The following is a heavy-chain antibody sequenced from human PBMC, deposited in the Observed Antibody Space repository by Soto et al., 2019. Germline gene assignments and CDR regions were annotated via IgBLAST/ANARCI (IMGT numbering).Heavy chain of an antibody. CDR1: GGSFSGYY. CDR3: ASWCSGTVTTNWFAP. V-gene: IGHV4-34*01. J-gene: IGHJ5*02. Sequence: QVQLQQWGAGLLKPSETLSLTCAVYGGSFSGYYWSWIRQPPGKGLEWIGEINHSGSTNYNPSLKSRVTIPVDTSKNQFSLKLSSVTAADTAVYYCASWCSGTVTTNWFAPWRQGTLVTVSS. CDR2: INHSGST. D-gene: IGHD4-17*01.